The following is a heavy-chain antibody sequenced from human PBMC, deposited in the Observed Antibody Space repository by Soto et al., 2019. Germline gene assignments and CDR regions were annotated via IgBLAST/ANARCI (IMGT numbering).Heavy chain of an antibody. D-gene: IGHD3-10*01. CDR1: GFPFINFA. V-gene: IGHV3-23*01. Sequence: PGGSLRLSCAASGFPFINFAMSWVRQSPGKGLEWVSAISGSGGTTWYADSVRGRFTISRDNSKNTVYLQMNSLRAEDTAVYYCAKCGASGSYFNFDYWGQGTVVNVSS. CDR2: ISGSGGTT. J-gene: IGHJ4*02. CDR3: AKCGASGSYFNFDY.